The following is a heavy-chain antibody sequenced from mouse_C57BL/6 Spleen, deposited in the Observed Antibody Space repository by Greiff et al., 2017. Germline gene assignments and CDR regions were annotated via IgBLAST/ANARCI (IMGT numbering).Heavy chain of an antibody. CDR2: INPSNGGT. V-gene: IGHV1-53*01. J-gene: IGHJ2*01. CDR3: ARIHYYGSSFFGY. D-gene: IGHD1-1*01. CDR1: GYTFTSYW. Sequence: VQLQQPGTELVKPGASVKLSCKASGYTFTSYWMHWVKQRPGQGLEWIGNINPSNGGTNYNEKFKSKATLTVDNSSSTAYMQLSSLTSEDSAVYYCARIHYYGSSFFGYWGQGTTLTVSS.